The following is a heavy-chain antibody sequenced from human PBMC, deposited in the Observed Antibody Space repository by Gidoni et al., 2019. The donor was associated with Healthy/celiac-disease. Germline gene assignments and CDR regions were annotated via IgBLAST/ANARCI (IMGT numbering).Heavy chain of an antibody. Sequence: EVQLVESVGGLVQPGGSLRLSCAASGFTFRSYWMHWVRQAPGKGLVWVSRINSDGSSTSYAESVKGRFTISRDNAKNTLYLKMNSLRAEDTAVYYCARGPGNSGYGWGQGTMVTVSS. CDR2: INSDGSST. CDR1: GFTFRSYW. J-gene: IGHJ3*01. V-gene: IGHV3-74*01. D-gene: IGHD5-12*01. CDR3: ARGPGNSGYG.